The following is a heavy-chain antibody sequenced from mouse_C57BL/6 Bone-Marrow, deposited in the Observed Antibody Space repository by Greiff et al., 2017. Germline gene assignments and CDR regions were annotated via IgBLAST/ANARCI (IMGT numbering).Heavy chain of an antibody. CDR1: GYTFTTYP. CDR3: ARGSNYGGYYFDY. CDR2: FHPYNDDT. J-gene: IGHJ2*01. Sequence: QVQLKQSGAELVKPGASVTMSCKASGYTFTTYPIEWMQQNHGKSLEWIGNFHPYNDDTKYNEKFKGKATLTVDKSSGTVYLELRRLTSDDAAIYYCARGSNYGGYYFDYWGQGTTLTVSA. V-gene: IGHV1-47*01. D-gene: IGHD2-5*01.